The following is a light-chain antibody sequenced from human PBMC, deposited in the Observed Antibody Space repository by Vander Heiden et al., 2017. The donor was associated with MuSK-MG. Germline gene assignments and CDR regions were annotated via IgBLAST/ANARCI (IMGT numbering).Light chain of an antibody. CDR3: CAYADTRTV. CDR2: DVT. CDR1: SSDVGGYNL. Sequence: QSALTQPASVSGSPGQSIMISCTGTSSDVGGYNLVSWFQHHPGKAPKLMIYDVTKRPSGVSNRVSGSKSGNTASLTISGLQTEDEADYFCCAYADTRTVFGGGTKVTVL. V-gene: IGLV2-23*02. J-gene: IGLJ2*01.